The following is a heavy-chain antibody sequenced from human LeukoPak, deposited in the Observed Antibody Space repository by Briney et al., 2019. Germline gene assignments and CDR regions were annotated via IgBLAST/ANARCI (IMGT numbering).Heavy chain of an antibody. Sequence: SQTLSLTCAISGDSVSSNSAAWNWIRQSPSRGREWLGRTYYRSKWYNDYAVSVKSRITINPDTSKNQFSLQLNSVTPEDTAVYYCARFLHYYDSSGYQGHFDYWGQGTLVTVSS. CDR1: GDSVSSNSAA. J-gene: IGHJ4*02. D-gene: IGHD3-22*01. CDR3: ARFLHYYDSSGYQGHFDY. CDR2: TYYRSKWYN. V-gene: IGHV6-1*01.